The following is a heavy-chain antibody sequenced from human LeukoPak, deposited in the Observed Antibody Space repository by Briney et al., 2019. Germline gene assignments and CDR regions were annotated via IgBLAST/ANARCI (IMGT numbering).Heavy chain of an antibody. J-gene: IGHJ4*02. CDR2: IDSTGAYT. Sequence: GGSLRLSCAASGFTFSSYAMSWVRQAPGKGLEWVSAIDSTGAYTWYADSVKGRFTISRDNSKNTLYLQMNSLRAEDTAVYYCARDGEMATLNFDYWGQGTLVTVSS. D-gene: IGHD5-24*01. V-gene: IGHV3-23*01. CDR3: ARDGEMATLNFDY. CDR1: GFTFSSYA.